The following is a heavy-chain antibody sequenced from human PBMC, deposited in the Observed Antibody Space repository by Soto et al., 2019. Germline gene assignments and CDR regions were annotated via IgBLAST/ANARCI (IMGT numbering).Heavy chain of an antibody. V-gene: IGHV1-3*01. Sequence: ASVKVSCKASGYTFTSYAMHWVRQAPGQRLEWMGWINAGNGNTNYAQKFQGRVTITADKSTSTAYMELSSLRSEDTAVYYCARDRYCSGGSCYRSFAFDIWGQGTMVTVSS. CDR2: INAGNGNT. CDR3: ARDRYCSGGSCYRSFAFDI. J-gene: IGHJ3*02. CDR1: GYTFTSYA. D-gene: IGHD2-15*01.